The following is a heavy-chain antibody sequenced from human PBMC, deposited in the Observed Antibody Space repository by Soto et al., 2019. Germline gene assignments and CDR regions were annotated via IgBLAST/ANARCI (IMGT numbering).Heavy chain of an antibody. CDR1: GGTFSSYA. CDR3: ARAPPSGSITGTTYYFDY. V-gene: IGHV1-69*13. Sequence: AASVKVSCKASGGTFSSYAISWVRQAPGQGLEWMGGIIPIFGTANYAQKFQGRVTITADESTSTAYMELSSLRSEDTAVYYCARAPPSGSITGTTYYFDYWGQGTLVTVSS. CDR2: IIPIFGTA. J-gene: IGHJ4*02. D-gene: IGHD1-20*01.